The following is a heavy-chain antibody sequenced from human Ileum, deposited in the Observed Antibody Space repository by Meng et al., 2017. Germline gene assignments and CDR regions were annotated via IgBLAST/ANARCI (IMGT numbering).Heavy chain of an antibody. CDR1: GFSLRTSEVA. V-gene: IGHV2-5*02. J-gene: IGHJ5*02. Sequence: QITLKESGPTLVKPTQTLTLTCSFSGFSLRTSEVAVGWIRQPPGKALEWLALIYWDDDKRYSPSLKSRLTITKDTSKNQVVLIMTNMDPVDTATYYCAHGESCGVGADCYIRDSWFDPWGQGTLVTVSS. D-gene: IGHD2-21*02. CDR3: AHGESCGVGADCYIRDSWFDP. CDR2: IYWDDDK.